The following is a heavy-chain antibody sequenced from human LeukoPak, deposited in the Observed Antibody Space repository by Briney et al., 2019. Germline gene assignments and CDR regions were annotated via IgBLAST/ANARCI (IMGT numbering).Heavy chain of an antibody. V-gene: IGHV4-39*07. Sequence: PSETLSLTCTVSGGSISSSSYYWGWIRQPPGRGLEWIGSIYYSGSTYYNPSLKSRVTISVDTSKNQFSLKLSSVTAADTAVYYCAGGKSGYYYYYYYYMDVWGKGTTVTVSS. CDR3: AGGKSGYYYYYYYYMDV. CDR2: IYYSGST. D-gene: IGHD3-22*01. J-gene: IGHJ6*03. CDR1: GGSISSSSYY.